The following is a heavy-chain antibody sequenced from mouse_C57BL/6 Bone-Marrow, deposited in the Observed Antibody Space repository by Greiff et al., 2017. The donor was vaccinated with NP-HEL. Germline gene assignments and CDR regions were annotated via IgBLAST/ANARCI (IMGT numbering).Heavy chain of an antibody. CDR2: ISNLAYSI. Sequence: EVKLQESGGGLVQPGGSLKLSCAASGFTFSDYGMAWVRQAPRKGPEWVAFISNLAYSIYYADTVTGRFTISRENAKNTLYLELSSLRSEDTAMYYCARQHGSGFAYWGQGTLVTVSA. CDR1: GFTFSDYG. V-gene: IGHV5-15*01. J-gene: IGHJ3*01. CDR3: ARQHGSGFAY. D-gene: IGHD3-2*02.